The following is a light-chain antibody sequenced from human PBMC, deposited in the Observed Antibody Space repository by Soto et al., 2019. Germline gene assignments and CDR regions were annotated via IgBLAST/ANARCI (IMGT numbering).Light chain of an antibody. V-gene: IGKV1-39*01. Sequence: DIQMTQSPTSLSASVGDRVTITCRASQTINKNLNWYRHKLGKAPELLIYDASDSQAGVPSRFSGSGSGTDFTLTISRLEPEDFAVYYCQQYGSSPRTFGQGTKVEIK. CDR1: QTINKN. CDR3: QQYGSSPRT. CDR2: DAS. J-gene: IGKJ1*01.